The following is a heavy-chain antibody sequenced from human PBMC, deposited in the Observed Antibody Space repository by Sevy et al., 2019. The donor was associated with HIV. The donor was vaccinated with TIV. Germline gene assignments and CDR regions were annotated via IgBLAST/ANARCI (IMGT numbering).Heavy chain of an antibody. CDR1: GGSISSSSYY. CDR2: IDYSGSS. Sequence: SETLSLTCTVSGGSISSSSYYWGWIRQPPGKGLEWIGSIDYSGSSYYNPSLKSRVTISVDTSKNQFSLKLSSVTAADTAVYYCARHSNYYYGMDVWGQGTTVTVSS. CDR3: ARHSNYYYGMDV. D-gene: IGHD4-4*01. V-gene: IGHV4-39*01. J-gene: IGHJ6*02.